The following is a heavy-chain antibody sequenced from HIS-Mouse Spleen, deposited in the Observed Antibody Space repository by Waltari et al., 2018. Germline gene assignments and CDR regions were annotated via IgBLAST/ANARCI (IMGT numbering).Heavy chain of an antibody. V-gene: IGHV3-21*01. Sequence: EVQLVESGGGLVKPGGSLRLSWAASGSPCSRYSINWVRQAPGKGLEWVSSISSSSSYIYYADSVKGRFTISRDNAKNSLYLQMNSLRAEDTAVYYCASLYYDILTGYYRDYWGQGTLVTVSS. CDR2: ISSSSSYI. D-gene: IGHD3-9*01. CDR1: GSPCSRYS. CDR3: ASLYYDILTGYYRDY. J-gene: IGHJ4*02.